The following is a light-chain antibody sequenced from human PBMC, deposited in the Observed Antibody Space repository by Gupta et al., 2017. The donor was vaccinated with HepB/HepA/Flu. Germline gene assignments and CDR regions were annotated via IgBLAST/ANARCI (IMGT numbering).Light chain of an antibody. CDR3: QQSYSTLT. Sequence: IQLIPSPSSLSATVGDRVTITCRASQSISSYLNWYQQKPGKAPKLLIYAASSLQSGVPSRFSGSGSGTDFTLTISSLQPEDFATYYCQQSYSTLTFGPGTKVDIK. CDR2: AAS. CDR1: QSISSY. J-gene: IGKJ3*01. V-gene: IGKV1-39*01.